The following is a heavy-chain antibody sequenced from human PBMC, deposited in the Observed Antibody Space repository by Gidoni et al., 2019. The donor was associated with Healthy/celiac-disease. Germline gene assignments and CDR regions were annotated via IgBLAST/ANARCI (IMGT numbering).Heavy chain of an antibody. V-gene: IGHV3-9*01. CDR1: GFTFDYYA. J-gene: IGHJ6*02. Sequence: EVQLVESGGGLLQPGRSLRLSGAASGFTFDYYAMHWVRQAPGKGLEWVSGISWSSGSIGYADSVKGRFTISRDNAKNSLYLQMNSLRAEDTALYYCAKDKSSGWYTGAYYYYGMDVWGQGTTVTVSS. CDR2: ISWSSGSI. CDR3: AKDKSSGWYTGAYYYYGMDV. D-gene: IGHD6-19*01.